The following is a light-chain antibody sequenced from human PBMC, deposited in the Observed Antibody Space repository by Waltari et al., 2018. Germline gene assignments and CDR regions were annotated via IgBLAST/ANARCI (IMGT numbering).Light chain of an antibody. CDR1: QNVGNS. V-gene: IGKV3-11*01. CDR2: DAA. CDR3: QQRSNWHT. J-gene: IGKJ2*01. Sequence: ENVLPQSPATLSLSPGEAATLSCRASQNVGNSLAWYQHKPGQAPRLLIYDAANRASGIPARFSGSGSGTDFTLTISSLEPDDFAVYYCQQRSNWHTFGQGTRLEIK.